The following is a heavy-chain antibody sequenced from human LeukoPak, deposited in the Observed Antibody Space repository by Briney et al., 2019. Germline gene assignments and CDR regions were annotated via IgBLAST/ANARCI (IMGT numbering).Heavy chain of an antibody. CDR3: ARAPITIFGVVTFDY. V-gene: IGHV4-59*01. CDR2: IYYSGST. D-gene: IGHD3-3*01. CDR1: GGSISSYY. Sequence: SETLSLTCTVSGGSISSYYWSWIRQPPGKGLEWMGYIYYSGSTNYNPSLKSRVTISVDTSKTPFSLKLSSVTAAATAVYYCARAPITIFGVVTFDYWGQGTLVTVSS. J-gene: IGHJ4*02.